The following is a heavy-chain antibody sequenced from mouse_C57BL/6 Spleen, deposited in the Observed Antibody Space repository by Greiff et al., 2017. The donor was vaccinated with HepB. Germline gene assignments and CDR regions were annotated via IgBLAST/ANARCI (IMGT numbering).Heavy chain of an antibody. Sequence: DVQLQESGPGLVKPSQSLSLTCSVTGYSITSGYYWNWIRQFPGNKLEWMGYISYDGSNNYNPSLKNRISITRDTSKNQFFLKLNSVTTEDTATYYCARDRDYYGSSHFDYWGQGTTLTVSS. J-gene: IGHJ2*01. CDR2: ISYDGSN. CDR3: ARDRDYYGSSHFDY. V-gene: IGHV3-6*01. CDR1: GYSITSGYY. D-gene: IGHD1-1*01.